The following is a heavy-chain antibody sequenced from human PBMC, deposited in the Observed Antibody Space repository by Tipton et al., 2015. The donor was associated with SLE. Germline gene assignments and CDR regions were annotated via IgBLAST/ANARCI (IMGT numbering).Heavy chain of an antibody. V-gene: IGHV4-34*01. Sequence: TLSLTCAVYGGSFSGYYWSWLRQSPGKGLEWIGEVDHRGGTNYNPSLQSRVTISRDPSKNQFSLNLSSATAADTAVYYCAREQVGVGDFDYWGQGALVTVSS. D-gene: IGHD6-13*01. CDR2: VDHRGGT. CDR1: GGSFSGYY. CDR3: AREQVGVGDFDY. J-gene: IGHJ4*02.